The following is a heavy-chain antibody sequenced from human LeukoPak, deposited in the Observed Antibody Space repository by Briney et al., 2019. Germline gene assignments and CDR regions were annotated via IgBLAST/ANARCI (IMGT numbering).Heavy chain of an antibody. CDR2: ICHSGST. J-gene: IGHJ5*02. CDR1: GGSISSGDYY. V-gene: IGHV4-30-2*01. D-gene: IGHD2-2*01. Sequence: SETLSLTCTVSGGSISSGDYYWSWIRQPPGKGLEWIGYICHSGSTYYNPSLKSRVTISVDESKNQFSLKLSSVTAADTAVYYCARAPYCSSTSCYPSWFDPWGQGTLVTVSS. CDR3: ARAPYCSSTSCYPSWFDP.